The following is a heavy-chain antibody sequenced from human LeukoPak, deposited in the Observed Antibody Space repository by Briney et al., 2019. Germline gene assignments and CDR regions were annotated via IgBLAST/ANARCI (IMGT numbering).Heavy chain of an antibody. D-gene: IGHD2-15*01. J-gene: IGHJ6*02. V-gene: IGHV4-4*02. CDR1: GGSISSSNW. CDR2: IYHSGST. Sequence: PSETLSLTCAVSGGSISSSNWWSWVRQPPGKGLEWIGEIYHSGSTNYNPSLKSRVTISSDTSKNQFSLKLSSVTAADTAVYYCARSCSGGSCYHYYGMDVWGQGTTVTVSS. CDR3: ARSCSGGSCYHYYGMDV.